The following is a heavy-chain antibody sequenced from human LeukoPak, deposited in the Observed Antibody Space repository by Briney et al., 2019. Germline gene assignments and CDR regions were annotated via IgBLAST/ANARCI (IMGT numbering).Heavy chain of an antibody. V-gene: IGHV4-39*07. D-gene: IGHD5-12*01. CDR3: ARSVSAYAGRGWFDP. CDR1: GGSIRSLGYS. Sequence: PSETLSLTCSVSGGSIRSLGYSWGWIRQPPGKGLEWIASMYYTGTTYYNPSLKSRVTMSVDTSKNQFSLNLTSVTAAATAVFYCARSVSAYAGRGWFDPWGQGTLVTVSS. J-gene: IGHJ5*02. CDR2: MYYTGTT.